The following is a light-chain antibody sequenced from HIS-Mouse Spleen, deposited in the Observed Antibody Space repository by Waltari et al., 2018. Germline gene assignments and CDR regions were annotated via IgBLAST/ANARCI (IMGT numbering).Light chain of an antibody. CDR3: QAWDSSTAV. J-gene: IGLJ1*01. CDR2: QDS. Sequence: SYELTQPPSVSVSPGPTASITCPGDKLGDKYACWYQQKPGPSPVLVIYQDSKRPSGIPERFSGSNSGNTATLTISGTQAMDEADYYCQAWDSSTAVFGTGTKVTVL. CDR1: KLGDKY. V-gene: IGLV3-1*01.